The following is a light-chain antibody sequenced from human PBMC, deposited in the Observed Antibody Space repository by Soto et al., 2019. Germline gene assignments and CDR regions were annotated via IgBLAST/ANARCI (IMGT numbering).Light chain of an antibody. CDR3: RSYTTSSTLV. Sequence: QSALTQPASVSGSPGQSITISCTGTSSHVGGYNYVSWYQQHPGKAPKLLIYDVSNRPSGVSNRFSASKSGNTASLTISGLQAEDEADYYCRSYTTSSTLVFGGGTKVTVL. CDR2: DVS. CDR1: SSHVGGYNY. J-gene: IGLJ2*01. V-gene: IGLV2-14*03.